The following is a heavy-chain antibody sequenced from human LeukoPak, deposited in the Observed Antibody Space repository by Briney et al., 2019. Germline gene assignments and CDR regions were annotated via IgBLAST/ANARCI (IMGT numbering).Heavy chain of an antibody. CDR3: ARSRFKIGPLDY. J-gene: IGHJ4*02. V-gene: IGHV4-39*07. CDR2: IYYSGST. D-gene: IGHD3-3*01. CDR1: GGSISSNSYY. Sequence: SETLSLTCTVSGGSISSNSYYWGWIRQPPGTGLEWIGSIYYSGSTYYNPSLKSRVTISVDKSKNQFSLKLSSVTAADTAVYYCARSRFKIGPLDYWGQGTLVTVSS.